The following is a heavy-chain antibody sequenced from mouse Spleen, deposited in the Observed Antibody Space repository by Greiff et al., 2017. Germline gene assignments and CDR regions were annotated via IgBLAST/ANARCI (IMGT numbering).Heavy chain of an antibody. Sequence: QVQLKESGPGLVQPSQSLSITCTVSGFSLTSYGVHWVRQSPGKGLEWLGVIWSGGSTDYNAAFISRLSISKDNSKSQVFFKMNSLQADDTAIYYCARSLDGYLAWFAYWGQGTLVTVSA. D-gene: IGHD2-3*01. V-gene: IGHV2-2*01. J-gene: IGHJ3*01. CDR1: GFSLTSYG. CDR3: ARSLDGYLAWFAY. CDR2: IWSGGST.